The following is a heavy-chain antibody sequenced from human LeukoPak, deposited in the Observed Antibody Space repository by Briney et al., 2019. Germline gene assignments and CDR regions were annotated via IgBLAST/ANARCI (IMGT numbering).Heavy chain of an antibody. CDR3: ARDYNGDNSAYYFDY. Sequence: PSGTLSLTCTVSGGSISSYYWSWIRQPPGKGLEWIGYIYYSGSTNYNPPLKSRVTISVDTSKNQFSLKLSSVTAADTAVYYCARDYNGDNSAYYFDYWGQGTLVTVSS. J-gene: IGHJ4*02. D-gene: IGHD4-23*01. CDR2: IYYSGST. CDR1: GGSISSYY. V-gene: IGHV4-59*01.